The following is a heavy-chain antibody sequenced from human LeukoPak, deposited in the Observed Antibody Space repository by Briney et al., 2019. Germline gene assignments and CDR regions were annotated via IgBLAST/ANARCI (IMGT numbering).Heavy chain of an antibody. J-gene: IGHJ3*02. CDR2: MKSNNGHT. Sequence: PGASVKVSCKASGYTFTSFDFNWVRQATGQGLEWMGWMKSNNGHTGYAQKFQGRVTMTRDTSTSTVYMELSSLRSEDTAVYYCARSPRDSTDAFDIWGQGTMVTVSS. D-gene: IGHD3-22*01. V-gene: IGHV1-8*01. CDR3: ARSPRDSTDAFDI. CDR1: GYTFTSFD.